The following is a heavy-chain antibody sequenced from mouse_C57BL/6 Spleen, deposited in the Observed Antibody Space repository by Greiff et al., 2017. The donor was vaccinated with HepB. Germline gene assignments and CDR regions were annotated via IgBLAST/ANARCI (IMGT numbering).Heavy chain of an antibody. CDR3: ARETNYSQDFDV. Sequence: DVMLVESGGGLVKPGGSLKLSCAASGFTFSSYAMSWVRQTPEKRLEWVATISDGGSYTYYPDNVKGRFTISRDNAKNNLYLQMSHLKSEDTAMYYCARETNYSQDFDVWGTGTTVTVSS. D-gene: IGHD1-1*01. CDR2: ISDGGSYT. CDR1: GFTFSSYA. V-gene: IGHV5-4*01. J-gene: IGHJ1*03.